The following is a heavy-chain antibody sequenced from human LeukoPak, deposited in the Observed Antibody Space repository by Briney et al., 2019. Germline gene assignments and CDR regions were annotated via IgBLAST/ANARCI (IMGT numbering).Heavy chain of an antibody. CDR1: GFTFSSYA. Sequence: GGSLRLSCAASGFTFSSYAMSWVRQAPGKGLEWVSAISGSGGSTYYADSVKGRFTISRDNSKNTLYLQMNSPRAEDTAVYYCAKDLGGGGYYYGMDVWGQGTTVTVSS. J-gene: IGHJ6*02. CDR2: ISGSGGST. V-gene: IGHV3-23*01. D-gene: IGHD2-15*01. CDR3: AKDLGGGGYYYGMDV.